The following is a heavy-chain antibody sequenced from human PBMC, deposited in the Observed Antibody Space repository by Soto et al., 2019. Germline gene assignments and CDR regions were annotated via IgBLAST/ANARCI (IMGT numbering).Heavy chain of an antibody. D-gene: IGHD6-19*01. Sequence: EVQLVESGGDLVQPGGSLRLSCAASAFTFSDYYMHWVRHRPGKGPVWVSAISGDGGRTYYAGSVSGRFTISRDNAKSTVYLQMNSMRADDTAVYYCVRDFMTMAGIQWGQGTLVTVSS. CDR1: AFTFSDYY. V-gene: IGHV3-74*01. CDR3: VRDFMTMAGIQ. CDR2: ISGDGGRT. J-gene: IGHJ4*02.